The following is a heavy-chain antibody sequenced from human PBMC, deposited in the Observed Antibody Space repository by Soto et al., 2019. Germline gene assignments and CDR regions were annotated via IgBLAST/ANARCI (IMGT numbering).Heavy chain of an antibody. CDR1: GFTFSSYT. V-gene: IGHV3-30-3*01. J-gene: IGHJ6*02. CDR3: VIDGTPDKDTDV. Sequence: QVQLVESGGGVVQPGRSLRLSCAAYGFTFSSYTMHWVRQAPGKGLEWVAVILYDGSKKDYADSVKGRFTISRDNSKNTLYLEMNSLRAEDAAVYYGVIDGTPDKDTDVWVQGTTVTVSS. D-gene: IGHD2-15*01. CDR2: ILYDGSKK.